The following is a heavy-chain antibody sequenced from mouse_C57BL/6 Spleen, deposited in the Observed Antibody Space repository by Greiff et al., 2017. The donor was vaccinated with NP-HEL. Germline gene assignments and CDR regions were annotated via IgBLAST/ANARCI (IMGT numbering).Heavy chain of an antibody. D-gene: IGHD2-4*01. CDR1: GFSLTSYG. J-gene: IGHJ4*01. CDR2: IWSGGST. CDR3: ARKGYYDYDGRHYYAMDY. Sequence: QVQLQQSGPGLVQPSQSLSITCTVSGFSLTSYGVHWVRQSPGKGLEWLGVIWSGGSTDYNAAFISRLSISKDNSKSQVFFKMNSLQADDTAIYYCARKGYYDYDGRHYYAMDYWGQGTSVTVSS. V-gene: IGHV2-2*01.